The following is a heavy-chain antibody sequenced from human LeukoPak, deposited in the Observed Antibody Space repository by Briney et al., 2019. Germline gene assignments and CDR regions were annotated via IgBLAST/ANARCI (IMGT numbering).Heavy chain of an antibody. V-gene: IGHV3-7*03. D-gene: IGHD5-18*01. Sequence: PGGSLRLSCAASGFTFSSYWMSWVRQAPGKGLEWVANIKQDGSEKYYVDSVKGRFTISRDNAKNSLYLQMNSLRAEDTAVYYCARVSATAMVTSWFDPWGQGTLVTVSS. CDR2: IKQDGSEK. J-gene: IGHJ5*02. CDR3: ARVSATAMVTSWFDP. CDR1: GFTFSSYW.